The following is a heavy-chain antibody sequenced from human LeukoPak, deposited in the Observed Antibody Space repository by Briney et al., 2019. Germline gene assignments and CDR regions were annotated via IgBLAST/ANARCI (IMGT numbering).Heavy chain of an antibody. J-gene: IGHJ4*02. CDR1: GFMFDDYT. CDR2: INWDGGST. D-gene: IGHD5-18*01. Sequence: GGSLGLSCAASGFMFDDYTMHWVRQAPGKGLEWVSLINWDGGSTYYAGFVKGRFTISRDNSKNSLYLQMNSLRTEDTALYYCAKGDVDSPMNFYHWGQGTLVTVSS. V-gene: IGHV3-43*01. CDR3: AKGDVDSPMNFYH.